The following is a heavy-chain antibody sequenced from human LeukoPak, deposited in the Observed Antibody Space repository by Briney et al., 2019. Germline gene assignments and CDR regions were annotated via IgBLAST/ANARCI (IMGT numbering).Heavy chain of an antibody. CDR3: AETWAAARHHSIDY. D-gene: IGHD6-13*01. V-gene: IGHV1-69*06. J-gene: IGHJ4*02. Sequence: SVKVSCKASGGTFSSYAISWVRQAPGQGLEWMGGIIPIFGTANYAQKFQGRVTITADKSTSTAYMELSSLRSEDTAVYYCAETWAAARHHSIDYWGQGTLVTVSS. CDR1: GGTFSSYA. CDR2: IIPIFGTA.